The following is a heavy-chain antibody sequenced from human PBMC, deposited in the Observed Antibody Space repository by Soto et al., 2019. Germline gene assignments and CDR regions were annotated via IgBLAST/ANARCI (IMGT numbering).Heavy chain of an antibody. V-gene: IGHV4-31*03. CDR3: ARGWDYYCSSTSCPKIPYYYYYYMDV. CDR2: IYYSGST. Sequence: PSETLSLTCTVSGGSISSGGYYWSWIRQHPGKGLEWIGYIYYSGSTYYNPSLKSRVTISVDTSKNQFSLKLSSVTAADTAVYYCARGWDYYCSSTSCPKIPYYYYYYMDVWGKGTTVTVSS. CDR1: GGSISSGGYY. D-gene: IGHD2-2*01. J-gene: IGHJ6*03.